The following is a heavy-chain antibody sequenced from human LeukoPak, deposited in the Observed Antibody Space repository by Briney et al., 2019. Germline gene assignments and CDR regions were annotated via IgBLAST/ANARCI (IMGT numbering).Heavy chain of an antibody. V-gene: IGHV4-59*13. J-gene: IGHJ5*02. CDR1: GGSISRYY. Sequence: SETLSLTCTVSGGSISRYYWSWIRQPPGKGLEWSGYIYYSGSTNYNPSLKSRVTISVDTSKNQFSLKLSSVTAADTAAYYCARARVDYGGNSPPVRWFDPWGQGTLVTVSS. CDR2: IYYSGST. CDR3: ARARVDYGGNSPPVRWFDP. D-gene: IGHD4-23*01.